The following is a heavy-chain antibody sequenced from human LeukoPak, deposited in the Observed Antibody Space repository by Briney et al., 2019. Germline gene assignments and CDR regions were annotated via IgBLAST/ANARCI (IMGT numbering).Heavy chain of an antibody. V-gene: IGHV1-2*02. CDR2: INPNSGGT. J-gene: IGHJ6*03. Sequence: GASVKVSCKASGYTFTGYYMHWVRQAPGQGLEWMGWINPNSGGTNYAQKFQGRVTMTRDTSISTAYMELSRLRSDDTAVYYCARVGPNGGYYYYYMDVWGKGTTVTVSS. D-gene: IGHD7-27*01. CDR1: GYTFTGYY. CDR3: ARVGPNGGYYYYYMDV.